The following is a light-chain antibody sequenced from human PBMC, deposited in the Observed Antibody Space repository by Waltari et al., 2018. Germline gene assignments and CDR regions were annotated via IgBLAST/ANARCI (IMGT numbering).Light chain of an antibody. J-gene: IGKJ2*01. V-gene: IGKV3-20*01. CDR2: GAS. CDR1: QSLPDNS. Sequence: EVVLTQSPGSLSLSQGDTATLSCRASQSLPDNSLAWYQHKPGQAPRLLIYGASSRATGIPDRVSGSGSGTDFTLTITSLEPEDFSMYYCHQYFRSPYNFGQGTQLDLK. CDR3: HQYFRSPYN.